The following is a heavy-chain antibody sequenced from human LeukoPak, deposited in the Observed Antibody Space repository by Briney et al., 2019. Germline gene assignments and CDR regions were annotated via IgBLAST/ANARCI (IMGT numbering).Heavy chain of an antibody. CDR2: IKQDGSEK. Sequence: QPGGSLRLSCAASGFTFSTYWMSWVRQAPGKGLEWVANIKQDGSEKYYVDSVKGRFTISRDNAKNSLYLQMTSLRAEDTAMYYCARDSAGNDYWGQGTLVTVSS. V-gene: IGHV3-7*01. CDR3: ARDSAGNDY. J-gene: IGHJ4*02. CDR1: GFTFSTYW. D-gene: IGHD6-13*01.